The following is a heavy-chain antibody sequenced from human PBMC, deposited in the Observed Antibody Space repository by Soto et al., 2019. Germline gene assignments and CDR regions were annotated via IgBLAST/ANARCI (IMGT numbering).Heavy chain of an antibody. CDR2: INPNSGVT. Sequence: QVQLVQSGAEVKKPGASVTVSCRASGDTFTGYYMHWVRQAPGQGLEWMGWINPNSGVTKYAQKFQGWVTMTRDTSIRTVYMQQSRLRSDDTAVYYCARESGGATATLDYYYFYMDVWGTGTTVTVSS. CDR3: ARESGGATATLDYYYFYMDV. J-gene: IGHJ6*03. V-gene: IGHV1-2*04. D-gene: IGHD5-12*01. CDR1: GDTFTGYY.